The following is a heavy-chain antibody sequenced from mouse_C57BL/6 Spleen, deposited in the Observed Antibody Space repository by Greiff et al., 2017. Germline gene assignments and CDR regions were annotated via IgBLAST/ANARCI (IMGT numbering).Heavy chain of an antibody. CDR2: IYPGDGDT. Sequence: QVQLQQSGPELVKPGASVKISCKASGYAFSSSWMNWVKQRPGKGLEWIGRIYPGDGDTKYNGKFKGKATLTADKSSSTAYMQLSSLTSEDSEVYFCARAGTVTGYAMDYWGQGTTVTVSS. D-gene: IGHD4-1*01. CDR3: ARAGTVTGYAMDY. CDR1: GYAFSSSW. J-gene: IGHJ4*01. V-gene: IGHV1-82*01.